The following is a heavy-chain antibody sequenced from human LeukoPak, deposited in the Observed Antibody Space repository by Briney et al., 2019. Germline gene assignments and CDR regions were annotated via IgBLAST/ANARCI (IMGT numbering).Heavy chain of an antibody. CDR3: AREFQYYDFWSGYYLFDP. V-gene: IGHV3-21*01. CDR1: GFTFSSYS. J-gene: IGHJ5*02. Sequence: KPGESLRLSCAASGFTFSSYSMNWVRQAPGKGLEWVSSISSSSSYVYYADSVKGRFTISRDNAKNSLYLQMNSLRAEDTAVYYCAREFQYYDFWSGYYLFDPWGQGTLVTVSS. D-gene: IGHD3-3*01. CDR2: ISSSSSYV.